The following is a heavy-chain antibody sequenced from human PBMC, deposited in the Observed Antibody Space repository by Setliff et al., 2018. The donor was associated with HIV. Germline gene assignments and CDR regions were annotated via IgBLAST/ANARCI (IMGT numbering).Heavy chain of an antibody. V-gene: IGHV3-15*05. CDR3: TTESVFLDYFFDY. CDR1: GFTFSNAW. D-gene: IGHD3-9*01. CDR2: IRSKVDGGAA. J-gene: IGHJ4*02. Sequence: SCAASGFTFSNAWMNWVRQAPGKGLGWVGRIRSKVDGGAADYAAPVKGRFTISRDDSKNTLYLQMSSLKTEDTAVYYCTTESVFLDYFFDYWGQGTLVTISS.